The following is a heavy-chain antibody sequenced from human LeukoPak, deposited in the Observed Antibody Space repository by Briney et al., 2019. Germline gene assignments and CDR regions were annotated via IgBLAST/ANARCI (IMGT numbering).Heavy chain of an antibody. D-gene: IGHD5-12*01. CDR1: GFIFNTYA. CDR3: ARGLDSGYDLDY. V-gene: IGHV3-23*01. CDR2: ISGSDDGT. J-gene: IGHJ4*02. Sequence: GGCLRLSCSASGFIFNTYAMSWLRQTPGKGLEWVSAISGSDDGTYYADSVKGRFTISRDNSKNTLYLQMNSLRAEDTAVYYCARGLDSGYDLDYWGQGTLVTVSS.